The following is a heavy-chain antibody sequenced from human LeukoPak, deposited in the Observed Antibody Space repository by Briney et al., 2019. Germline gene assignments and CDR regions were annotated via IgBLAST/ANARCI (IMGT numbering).Heavy chain of an antibody. D-gene: IGHD4-11*01. CDR2: INPIGGTT. Sequence: ASVKVSCKASGYIFTSYDINWVRQAPGQGLEWMGIINPIGGTTDYAQKFQGRVTMTRDTSTSTVYMELSSLRSEDTAVYYCARQQGLQNLNFDYWGQGTLVTVSS. J-gene: IGHJ4*02. CDR3: ARQQGLQNLNFDY. V-gene: IGHV1-46*01. CDR1: GYIFTSYD.